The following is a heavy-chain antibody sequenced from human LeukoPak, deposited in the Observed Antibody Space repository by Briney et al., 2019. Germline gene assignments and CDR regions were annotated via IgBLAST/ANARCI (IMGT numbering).Heavy chain of an antibody. V-gene: IGHV3-9*01. CDR3: ARDHYYDSSGYHYFDS. D-gene: IGHD3-22*01. J-gene: IGHJ4*02. Sequence: GGSLRLSCAASGFTFDDYAMHWVRQAPGKGLEWVSGISWNSGRKGYADSVKGRLTISRDNAKNSLYLQMNSLRAEDTALYYCARDHYYDSSGYHYFDSWGQGTLVTVSS. CDR1: GFTFDDYA. CDR2: ISWNSGRK.